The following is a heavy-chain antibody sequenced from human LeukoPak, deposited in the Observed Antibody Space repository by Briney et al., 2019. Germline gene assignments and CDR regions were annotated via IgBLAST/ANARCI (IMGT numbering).Heavy chain of an antibody. CDR2: ISGSGGST. J-gene: IGHJ4*02. CDR3: AKDSRYDSSGYYYVGEYYFDY. CDR1: GFTFSSYA. Sequence: GGSLRLCCAASGFTFSSYAMSWVRQAPGKGLEWVSAISGSGGSTYYADSVKGRFTISRDNSKNTLYLQMNSLRAEDTAVYYCAKDSRYDSSGYYYVGEYYFDYWGQGTLVTVSS. D-gene: IGHD3-22*01. V-gene: IGHV3-23*01.